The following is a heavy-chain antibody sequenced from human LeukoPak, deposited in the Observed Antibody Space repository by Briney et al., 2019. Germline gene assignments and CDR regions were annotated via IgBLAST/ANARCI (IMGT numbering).Heavy chain of an antibody. CDR3: ARGIAASGLDY. CDR2: IWYDGSNK. J-gene: IGHJ4*02. V-gene: IGHV3-33*08. CDR1: GFTFSSHG. Sequence: PGGSLRLSCAASGFTFSSHGMHWVRQAPGKGLEWVAVIWYDGSNKYYVDSVKGRFTISRDNSKNTLYLQVNSLRAEDTAVYYCARGIAASGLDYWGQGTLVSVSS. D-gene: IGHD6-13*01.